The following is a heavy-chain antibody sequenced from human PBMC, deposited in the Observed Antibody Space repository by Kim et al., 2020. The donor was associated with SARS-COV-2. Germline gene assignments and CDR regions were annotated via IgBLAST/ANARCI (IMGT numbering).Heavy chain of an antibody. V-gene: IGHV5-10-1*01. CDR3: ARHSFRITMVRGVIGDGMDV. CDR2: IDPSDSYT. J-gene: IGHJ6*02. Sequence: GESLKISCKGSGYSFTSYWISWVRQMPGKGLEWMGRIDPSDSYTNYSPSFQGHVTISADKSISTAYLQWSSLKASDTALYYCARHSFRITMVRGVIGDGMDVWGQGTTVTVAS. CDR1: GYSFTSYW. D-gene: IGHD3-10*01.